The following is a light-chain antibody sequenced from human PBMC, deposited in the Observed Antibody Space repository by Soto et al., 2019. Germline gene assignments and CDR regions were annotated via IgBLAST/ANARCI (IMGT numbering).Light chain of an antibody. J-gene: IGLJ3*02. V-gene: IGLV2-14*01. CDR1: SSDVGGYNY. Sequence: QSALTQPASVSGSPGQSITISCTGTSSDVGGYNYVSWYQQHPAKAPKLMIYEVSNRPSGVSHRFSGSKSGNTASLTISGLKAGDGADYYCFSYTTTSTLVFGGGTKLTVL. CDR3: FSYTTTSTLV. CDR2: EVS.